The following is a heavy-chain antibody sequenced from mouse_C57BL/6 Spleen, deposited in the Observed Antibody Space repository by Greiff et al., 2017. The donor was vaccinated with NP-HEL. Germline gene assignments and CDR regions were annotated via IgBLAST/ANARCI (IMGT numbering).Heavy chain of an antibody. J-gene: IGHJ1*03. CDR1: GYTFTDYY. D-gene: IGHD4-1*01. V-gene: IGHV1-19*01. CDR3: ARSGEGGYFDV. Sequence: EVQLQQSGPVLVKPGASVKMSCKASGYTFTDYYMNWVKQSHGKSLEWIGVINPYNGGTSYNQKFKGKATLTVDKSSSTAYMELNSLTSEDSAVYYCARSGEGGYFDVWGTGTTVTVSS. CDR2: INPYNGGT.